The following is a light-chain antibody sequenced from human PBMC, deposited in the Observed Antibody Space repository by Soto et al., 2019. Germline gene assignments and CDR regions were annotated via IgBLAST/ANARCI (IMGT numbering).Light chain of an antibody. CDR3: AAWDDSLNGPV. J-gene: IGLJ2*01. Sequence: QLVLTQPPSASGTPGQRVTISCSGSSSNIGSNTVNWYQQLPGTAPKLLIYSNNQRPSGVPDRFSGSKSGTSASLAISGLQSEDEDDYYCAAWDDSLNGPVFGGGTKLTFL. CDR2: SNN. CDR1: SSNIGSNT. V-gene: IGLV1-44*01.